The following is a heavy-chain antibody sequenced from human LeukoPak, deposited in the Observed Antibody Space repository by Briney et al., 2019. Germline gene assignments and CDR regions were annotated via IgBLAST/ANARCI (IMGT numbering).Heavy chain of an antibody. CDR2: IYYSGST. CDR1: GGSISSSSHY. Sequence: PSETLSLTCTVSGGSISSSSHYWGWIRQPPGKGLEWIGSIYYSGSTYYNPSLKSRVTISVDTSKNQFSLKLSSVTAADTAVYYCARGVGATFFDYWGQGTLVTVSS. V-gene: IGHV4-39*07. CDR3: ARGVGATFFDY. J-gene: IGHJ4*02. D-gene: IGHD1-26*01.